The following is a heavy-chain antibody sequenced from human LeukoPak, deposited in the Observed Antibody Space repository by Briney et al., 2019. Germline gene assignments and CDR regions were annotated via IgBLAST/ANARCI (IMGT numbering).Heavy chain of an antibody. CDR3: ARRCSSTSCSELTHAFDI. CDR2: ISSSSSTI. Sequence: GGSLRLSCAASGFTFSSYAMSWVRQAPGKGLEWVSYISSSSSTIYYADSVKGRFTISRDNAKNSLYLQMNSLRDEDTAVYYCARRCSSTSCSELTHAFDIWGQGTMVTVSS. V-gene: IGHV3-48*02. CDR1: GFTFSSYA. D-gene: IGHD2-2*01. J-gene: IGHJ3*02.